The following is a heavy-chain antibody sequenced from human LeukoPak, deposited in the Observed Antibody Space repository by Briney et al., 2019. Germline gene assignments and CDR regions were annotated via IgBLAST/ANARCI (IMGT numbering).Heavy chain of an antibody. CDR3: ARTGNNFKDTFGS. CDR2: SSHGANT. V-gene: IGHV4-34*01. D-gene: IGHD1-20*01. J-gene: IGHJ4*02. Sequence: SETLSLTCAAYGGSFSGYYWNLIRQPPGKGLEWIGESSHGANTKYNPSLKSRVTISVDTSKNQFSLKLSSVTAADTAVYYCARTGNNFKDTFGSWGQGTLVTVSS. CDR1: GGSFSGYY.